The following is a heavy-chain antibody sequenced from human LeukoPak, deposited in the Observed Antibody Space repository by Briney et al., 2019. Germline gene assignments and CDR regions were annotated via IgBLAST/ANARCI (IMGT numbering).Heavy chain of an antibody. V-gene: IGHV4-30-4*07. D-gene: IGHD3-10*01. CDR3: ARDTYYYGSGSYLAFDI. CDR2: IYYSGST. CDR1: GDSISSGGYS. J-gene: IGHJ3*02. Sequence: SETLSLTCAVSGDSISSGGYSWSWIRQPPGKGLEWIGYIYYSGSTYSNPSLNSRVIISADTSKNQFSLKLSSVTAADTAVYYCARDTYYYGSGSYLAFDIWGQGTMVTVSS.